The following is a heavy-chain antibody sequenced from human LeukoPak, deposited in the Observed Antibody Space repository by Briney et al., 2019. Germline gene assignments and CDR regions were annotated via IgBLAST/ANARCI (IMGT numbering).Heavy chain of an antibody. Sequence: PGESLRLSCAASGFTFCSYGVHWVRQAPGKGLEWVAFIRHDGSDKYYADSVKGRFTISRDSATKSVYLQMNSLTTEDTALYYCVKEENPYGSGFDAFDLWGQGTMVTVSS. CDR1: GFTFCSYG. D-gene: IGHD3-10*01. CDR3: VKEENPYGSGFDAFDL. J-gene: IGHJ3*01. CDR2: IRHDGSDK. V-gene: IGHV3-30*02.